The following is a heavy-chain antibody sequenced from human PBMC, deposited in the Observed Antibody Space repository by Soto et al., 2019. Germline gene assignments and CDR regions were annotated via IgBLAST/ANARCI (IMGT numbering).Heavy chain of an antibody. CDR1: GGTFSSYA. J-gene: IGHJ4*02. CDR3: AATVRGVTPFNFDY. Sequence: QVQLVQSGAEVQKPGSSVKVSCKASGGTFSSYAISWVRQAPGQGLEWMGGIIPIFGTANYAQKFQGRVTITADKSTSTAYMELSSLRSEDTAVYYCAATVRGVTPFNFDYWGQGTLVTVSS. V-gene: IGHV1-69*06. CDR2: IIPIFGTA. D-gene: IGHD3-10*01.